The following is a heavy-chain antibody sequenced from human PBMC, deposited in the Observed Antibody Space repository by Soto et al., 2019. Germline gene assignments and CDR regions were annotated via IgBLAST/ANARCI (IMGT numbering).Heavy chain of an antibody. Sequence: QVHLMQSGPEVKKPGASVKVSCKASGYNINSHAIHWVRQAPGQRLEWMGWINAGNGNTKYSENFKSRVTFTMDTVATTVYMELTSLTSEHTAVYYCGRDQSRIGWYVDWFDPWGQGTLVTVSS. J-gene: IGHJ5*02. CDR1: GYNINSHA. V-gene: IGHV1-3*01. CDR2: INAGNGNT. CDR3: GRDQSRIGWYVDWFDP. D-gene: IGHD6-19*01.